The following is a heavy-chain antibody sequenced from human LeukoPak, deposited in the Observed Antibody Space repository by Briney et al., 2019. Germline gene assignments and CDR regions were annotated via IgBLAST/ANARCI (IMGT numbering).Heavy chain of an antibody. CDR2: ISSSSSYI. CDR3: AKRLERQGYYFDY. D-gene: IGHD1-1*01. Sequence: GGSLRLSCAASGFTFSSYSMNWVRQAPGKGLEWVSSISSSSSYIYYADSVEGRFTISRDNAKNSLYLQMNSLRAEDTAVYYCAKRLERQGYYFDYWGQGTLVTVSS. CDR1: GFTFSSYS. V-gene: IGHV3-21*01. J-gene: IGHJ4*02.